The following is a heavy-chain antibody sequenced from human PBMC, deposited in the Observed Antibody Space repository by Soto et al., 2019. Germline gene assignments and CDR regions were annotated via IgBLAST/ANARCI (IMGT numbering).Heavy chain of an antibody. CDR2: IYYSGNT. D-gene: IGHD3-22*01. V-gene: IGHV4-31*03. CDR1: GGSISSGGYY. J-gene: IGHJ3*02. Sequence: TSETLSLTCTVSGGSISSGGYYWSWIRQHPGKGLEWIGYIYYSGNTYYNPSLKSRVTISVDTSKNQFSLKLSSVTAADTAVYYCARVANLYYYDSSGYGFAFDIWGQGTMVTVSS. CDR3: ARVANLYYYDSSGYGFAFDI.